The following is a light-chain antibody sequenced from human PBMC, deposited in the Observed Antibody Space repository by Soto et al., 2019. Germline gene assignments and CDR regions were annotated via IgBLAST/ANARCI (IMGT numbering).Light chain of an antibody. V-gene: IGKV1-5*03. CDR2: KAS. CDR1: QSISSW. J-gene: IGKJ1*01. CDR3: QQYNSYWT. Sequence: DIQMTQSPSTLSASVGDRVTITCRAGQSISSWLAWYQQKPGKAPKLLIYKASSLESGVPSRFSGSGSGTEFTLTISSLQPDDFATYYCQQYNSYWTFGQGTKWIS.